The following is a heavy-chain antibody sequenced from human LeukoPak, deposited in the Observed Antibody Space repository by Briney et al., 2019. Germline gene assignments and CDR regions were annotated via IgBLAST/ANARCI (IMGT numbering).Heavy chain of an antibody. V-gene: IGHV3-30*18. CDR1: GFSSSSCS. J-gene: IGHJ5*02. Sequence: GSLRLSGAGAGFSSSSCSKHWVGQAPGKGLDWVATVLCNGNKHYGDSVKGRFTISRDVSKNTLDLQMSSLRPEGTAIYYCAKGGVPGTENWFGPWGQGTLVTVSS. D-gene: IGHD3-10*01. CDR2: VLCNGNK. CDR3: AKGGVPGTENWFGP.